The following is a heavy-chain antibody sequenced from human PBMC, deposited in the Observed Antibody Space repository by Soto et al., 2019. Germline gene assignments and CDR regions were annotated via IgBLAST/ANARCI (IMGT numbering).Heavy chain of an antibody. CDR3: GTGTYSSSYYGMDV. D-gene: IGHD6-6*01. V-gene: IGHV1-24*01. CDR1: GYTLTELS. J-gene: IGHJ6*02. CDR2: FDPEDGET. Sequence: ASVKVSCKVSGYTLTELSMHWVRQAPGKGLEWMGGFDPEDGETIYAQKFQGRVTMTEDTSTDTAYMELSSLRSEDTAVYYCGTGTYSSSYYGMDVWGQGTTVTVSS.